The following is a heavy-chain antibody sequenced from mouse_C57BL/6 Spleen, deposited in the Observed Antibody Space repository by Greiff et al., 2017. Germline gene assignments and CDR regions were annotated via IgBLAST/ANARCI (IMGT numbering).Heavy chain of an antibody. V-gene: IGHV3-6*01. Sequence: VQLQQSGPGLVKPSQSLSLTCSVTGYSITSGYYWNWIRQFLGNKLEWMGYISYDGSNNYNPSLKNRISITRDTSKNQFFLKLNSVTTEDTATYYCARVSFTTVVATDAMDYWGQGTSVTVSS. CDR3: ARVSFTTVVATDAMDY. J-gene: IGHJ4*01. CDR1: GYSITSGYY. D-gene: IGHD1-1*01. CDR2: ISYDGSN.